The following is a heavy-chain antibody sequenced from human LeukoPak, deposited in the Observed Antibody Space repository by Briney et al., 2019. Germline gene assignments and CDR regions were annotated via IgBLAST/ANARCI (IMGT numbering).Heavy chain of an antibody. CDR1: GGSFSGYY. Sequence: SETLSLTCVVYGGSFSGYYWSWIRQPPGKGLEWIGEINHSGSTNYNPSLKSRVAVSVDSSKNQFSLKLSSVTAADTAMYYCAITTGNYYLDYWGQGTLVTVSS. CDR2: INHSGST. V-gene: IGHV4-34*01. D-gene: IGHD1-7*01. CDR3: AITTGNYYLDY. J-gene: IGHJ4*02.